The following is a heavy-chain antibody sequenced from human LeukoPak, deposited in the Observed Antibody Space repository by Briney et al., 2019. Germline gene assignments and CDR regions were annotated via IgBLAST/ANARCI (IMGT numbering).Heavy chain of an antibody. V-gene: IGHV3-74*01. CDR2: IKSDGSIT. J-gene: IGHJ4*02. D-gene: IGHD1-14*01. Sequence: GGSLRLSCAASGFTFRNHWMHWVRQAPGKGLVWVSRIKSDGSITTYADSVKGRFTISRDNAKSTLYLQMNSLRGEDTAVYYCTRDAAGLDYWGRGTLVTVSS. CDR3: TRDAAGLDY. CDR1: GFTFRNHW.